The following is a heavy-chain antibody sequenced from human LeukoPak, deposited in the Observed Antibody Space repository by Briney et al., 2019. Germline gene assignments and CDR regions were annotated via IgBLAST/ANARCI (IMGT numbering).Heavy chain of an antibody. CDR2: IYPGDSDT. CDR3: ARSLGLYDSSGFNWFDP. V-gene: IGHV5-51*01. J-gene: IGHJ5*02. D-gene: IGHD3-22*01. Sequence: GESLQISCKGSGSTFTSYWIGWVRQMPGKGLEWMGIIYPGDSDTRYSPSFQGQVTISADKSISTAYLQWSSLKASDTAMYYCARSLGLYDSSGFNWFDPWGQGTLVTVSS. CDR1: GSTFTSYW.